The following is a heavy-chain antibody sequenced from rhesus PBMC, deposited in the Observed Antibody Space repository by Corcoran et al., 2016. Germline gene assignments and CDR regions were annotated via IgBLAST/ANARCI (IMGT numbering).Heavy chain of an antibody. CDR1: GGSISSGYSY. D-gene: IGHD6-31*01. CDR2: ITNSGST. J-gene: IGHJ6*01. CDR3: ARPSAAATSYGLDS. Sequence: QVQLQESGPGLVKPSETLSLTCAVSGGSISSGYSYWSWIRQPPGTGLEWIGYITNSGSTSYNPSLKSRVTISRDTSKNQFSLKLSSVTAADTAVYYCARPSAAATSYGLDSWGQGVVVTVSS. V-gene: IGHV4-122*02.